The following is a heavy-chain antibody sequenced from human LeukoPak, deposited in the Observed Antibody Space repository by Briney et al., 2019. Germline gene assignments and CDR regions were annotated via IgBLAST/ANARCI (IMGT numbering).Heavy chain of an antibody. CDR3: AKDYKVRSGEPPIDY. CDR2: FSGSGSGT. CDR1: GFTFSSYA. J-gene: IGHJ4*02. V-gene: IGHV3-23*01. Sequence: GGSLRLSCAASGFTFSSYAMSWVRQAPGKGLEWVSGFSGSGSGTFYADSVKGRFTISRDNFKNTLYLQMISLRAEDTAVYYCAKDYKVRSGEPPIDYWGQGTLVTVSS. D-gene: IGHD7-27*01.